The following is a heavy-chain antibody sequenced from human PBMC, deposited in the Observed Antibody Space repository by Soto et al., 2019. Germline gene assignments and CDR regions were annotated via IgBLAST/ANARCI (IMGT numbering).Heavy chain of an antibody. V-gene: IGHV3-74*01. D-gene: IGHD1-26*01. Sequence: GGSLSLSCTASGFTFNTHWMHWVRQAPGKGLVWVSRIYFDGITTNYADSVNGRLTVSRDNAKNTVYLHVNTLRDEDTAVYYCARGGAMGVDYWGQGTLVTVTS. CDR2: IYFDGITT. CDR3: ARGGAMGVDY. J-gene: IGHJ4*02. CDR1: GFTFNTHW.